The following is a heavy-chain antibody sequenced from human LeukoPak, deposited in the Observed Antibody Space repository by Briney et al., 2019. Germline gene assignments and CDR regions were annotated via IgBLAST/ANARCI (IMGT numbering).Heavy chain of an antibody. CDR2: ISSSSYI. CDR1: GFTFSSCS. Sequence: GGSLRLSCAASGFTFSSCSMNWVRQAPGKGLEWVSSISSSSYIYYADSVKGRFTISRDNAKNSLYLQMNSLRAEDTAVYYCAGDTVMPPYYFDYWGQGTLVTVSS. V-gene: IGHV3-21*01. CDR3: AGDTVMPPYYFDY. J-gene: IGHJ4*02. D-gene: IGHD4-11*01.